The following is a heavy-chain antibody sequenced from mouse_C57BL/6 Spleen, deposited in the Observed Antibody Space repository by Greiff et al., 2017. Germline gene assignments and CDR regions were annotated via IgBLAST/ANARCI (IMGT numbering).Heavy chain of an antibody. V-gene: IGHV1-52*01. Sequence: QVQLQQPGAELVRPGSSVKLSCKASGYTFTSYWMHWVKQRPIQGLEWIGNIDPSDSETHYNQKFKDKATLTVDKSSSTAYMQLSSLTSEDSAVYYCARLGSSPWYFDVWGTGTTVTVSS. CDR1: GYTFTSYW. CDR3: ARLGSSPWYFDV. D-gene: IGHD1-1*01. J-gene: IGHJ1*03. CDR2: IDPSDSET.